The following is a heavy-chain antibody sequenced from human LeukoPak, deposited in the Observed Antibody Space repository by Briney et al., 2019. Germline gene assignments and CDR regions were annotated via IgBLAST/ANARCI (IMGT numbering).Heavy chain of an antibody. Sequence: GGSLRLSCVASGFTFCSYALFWVRQAPGKGLEWLAVISNDGSQEYYADSLRGRFSIARDNSKNTLFLDMNSLTGEDTAVYYCAREAEIRRNFYYMDVWGQGTTVTVSS. CDR3: AREAEIRRNFYYMDV. J-gene: IGHJ6*03. D-gene: IGHD3-16*01. CDR1: GFTFCSYA. V-gene: IGHV3-30*01. CDR2: ISNDGSQE.